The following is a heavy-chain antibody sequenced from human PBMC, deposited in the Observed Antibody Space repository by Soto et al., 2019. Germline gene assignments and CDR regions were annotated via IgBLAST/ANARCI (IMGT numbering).Heavy chain of an antibody. V-gene: IGHV2-26*01. D-gene: IGHD3-10*01. CDR2: IFSNDEK. CDR3: ARSTRGTTGSITPRCYYYYMDV. CDR1: GFSLSNARMG. J-gene: IGHJ6*03. Sequence: PGPTLVNPTETLTLTCTVSGFSLSNARMGVSWIRQPPGKALEWLAHIFSNDEKSYSTSLKSRLTISKATSKSQVVLTMTNMDPVDTATYYCARSTRGTTGSITPRCYYYYMDVWGKGTTVTVSS.